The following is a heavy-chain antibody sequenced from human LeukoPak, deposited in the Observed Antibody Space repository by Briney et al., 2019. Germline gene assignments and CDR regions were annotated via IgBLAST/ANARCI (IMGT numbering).Heavy chain of an antibody. D-gene: IGHD6-6*01. CDR2: INHSGST. CDR1: GGSISSGSYY. J-gene: IGHJ4*02. Sequence: SETLSLTCTVSGGSISSGSYYWSWIRQPPGKGLEWIGEINHSGSTNYNPSLKSRVTISVDTSKNQFSLKLSSVTAADTAVYYCARGGRIAARPSLDYWGQGTLVTVSS. CDR3: ARGGRIAARPSLDY. V-gene: IGHV4-39*07.